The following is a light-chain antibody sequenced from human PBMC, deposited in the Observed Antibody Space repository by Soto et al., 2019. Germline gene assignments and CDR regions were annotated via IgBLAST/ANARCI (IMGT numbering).Light chain of an antibody. J-gene: IGKJ1*01. Sequence: DIQMTQSPSTLSASVRDRVTITCRASQTICSWLAWFQQRPGRAPKFLIYKASTLKNGVPLRFSGSGSGTQFTLTISSLQPDDFATYYCQQYNSYSWTFGQGTKVDIK. CDR3: QQYNSYSWT. V-gene: IGKV1-5*03. CDR1: QTICSW. CDR2: KAS.